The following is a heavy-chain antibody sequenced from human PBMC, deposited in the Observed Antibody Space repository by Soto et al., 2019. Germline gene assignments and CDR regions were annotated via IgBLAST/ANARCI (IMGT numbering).Heavy chain of an antibody. CDR3: ARATGYYHTSGSDS. V-gene: IGHV3-11*06. D-gene: IGHD3-22*01. CDR2: ISSNSNYK. J-gene: IGHJ4*02. CDR1: GFTFSDYY. Sequence: PGGSLRLSCAASGFTFSDYYMSWIRQAPGKGLEWISYISSNSNYKNHADSVRGRFTISRDNAKSPLYLQMNGLRAEDTAVYYCARATGYYHTSGSDSWGQGTLVTVSS.